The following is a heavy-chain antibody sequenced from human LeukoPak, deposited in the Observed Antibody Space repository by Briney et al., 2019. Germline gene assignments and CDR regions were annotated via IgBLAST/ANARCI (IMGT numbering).Heavy chain of an antibody. J-gene: IGHJ3*02. CDR1: GGSISSYY. Sequence: SETLSLTCAVSGGSISSYYWSWIRQPPGKGLEWIGYIYSSGSTNYNPSLKSRVTISVDTSKNQFSLELSSVTAADTAVYYCARDVRPLIHAFDIWGQGTMVTVS. CDR2: IYSSGST. CDR3: ARDVRPLIHAFDI. V-gene: IGHV4-59*01.